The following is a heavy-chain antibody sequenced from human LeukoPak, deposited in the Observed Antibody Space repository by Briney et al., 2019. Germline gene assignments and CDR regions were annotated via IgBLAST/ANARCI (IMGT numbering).Heavy chain of an antibody. CDR1: GGSISSGASY. CDR3: ARGTPGAFDI. J-gene: IGHJ3*02. Sequence: SETLSLTCTFSGGSISSGASYWSWIRQHPGKGLEWIGYIYYSGSTYYNPSLKSRVTISVDTSKSQFSLKLSSMTAADTAVYYCARGTPGAFDIWGQGTMVTVSS. V-gene: IGHV4-31*03. CDR2: IYYSGST.